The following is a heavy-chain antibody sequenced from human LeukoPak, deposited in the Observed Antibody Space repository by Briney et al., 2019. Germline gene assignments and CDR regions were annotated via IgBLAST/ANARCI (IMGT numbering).Heavy chain of an antibody. Sequence: PGGSLRPSCAASGFTFSNAWMSWVRQAPGKGLEWVGRIKSKTDGGTTDYAAPVKGRFTISRDDSKNTLYLQMNSLKTEDTAVYYCTTGITMVREVIHLIDYWGQGTLVTVSS. CDR2: IKSKTDGGTT. J-gene: IGHJ4*02. V-gene: IGHV3-15*01. CDR3: TTGITMVREVIHLIDY. D-gene: IGHD3-10*01. CDR1: GFTFSNAW.